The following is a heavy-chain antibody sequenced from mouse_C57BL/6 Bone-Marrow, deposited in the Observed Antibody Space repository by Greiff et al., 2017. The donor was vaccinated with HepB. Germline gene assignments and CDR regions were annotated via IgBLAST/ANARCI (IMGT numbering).Heavy chain of an antibody. Sequence: VKLVESGAELVRPGTSVKVSCKASGYAFTNYLIEWVKQRPGQGLEWIGVINPGSGGTNYNEKFKGKATLTADKSSSTAYMQLSSLTSEDSAVYFCARGAITTVVAYWYFDVWGTGTTVTVSS. D-gene: IGHD1-1*01. J-gene: IGHJ1*03. CDR3: ARGAITTVVAYWYFDV. V-gene: IGHV1-54*01. CDR2: INPGSGGT. CDR1: GYAFTNYL.